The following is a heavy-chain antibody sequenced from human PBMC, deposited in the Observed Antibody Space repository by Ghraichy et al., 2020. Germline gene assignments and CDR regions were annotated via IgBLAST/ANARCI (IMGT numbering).Heavy chain of an antibody. Sequence: LRLSCTGSGFNFGDYAMSWVRQAPGKGLEWVGFIRSKTYGGTTVYAASVKGRVTISRDDSRSIAYLQMNSLKSEDTAVYYCTRNGYYGPFDFWGQGTLVTVSS. CDR3: TRNGYYGPFDF. CDR1: GFNFGDYA. CDR2: IRSKTYGGTT. J-gene: IGHJ4*02. D-gene: IGHD1-26*01. V-gene: IGHV3-49*04.